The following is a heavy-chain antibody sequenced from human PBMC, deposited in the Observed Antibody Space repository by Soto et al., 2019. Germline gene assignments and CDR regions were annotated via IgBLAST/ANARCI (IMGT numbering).Heavy chain of an antibody. Sequence: QMQLVQSGPEVKKPGTSVKVSCKASGFTFTSSAVQWVRQARGQRLEWIGWIVVGSGNTNYAQKFQERVTITRDMSTSTAYMELSSRRSEDTAVYYCAAGVCSGGSCYYGMDVWGQGTTVTVAS. CDR1: GFTFTSSA. D-gene: IGHD2-15*01. J-gene: IGHJ6*02. V-gene: IGHV1-58*01. CDR2: IVVGSGNT. CDR3: AAGVCSGGSCYYGMDV.